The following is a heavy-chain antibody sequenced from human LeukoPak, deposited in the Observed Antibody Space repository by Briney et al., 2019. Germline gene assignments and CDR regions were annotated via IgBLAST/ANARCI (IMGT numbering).Heavy chain of an antibody. CDR2: ISGSGGST. D-gene: IGHD2-2*01. Sequence: PGGSLRLSCAASGFTFSSYAMSWVRQAPGKGLEWVSAISGSGGSTYYADSVKGRFTISRDNSKNTLYLQMNSLRAEDTAVYYCARDDIVVVPAAIWSYYYGMDVWGQGTTVTVSS. J-gene: IGHJ6*02. CDR1: GFTFSSYA. CDR3: ARDDIVVVPAAIWSYYYGMDV. V-gene: IGHV3-23*01.